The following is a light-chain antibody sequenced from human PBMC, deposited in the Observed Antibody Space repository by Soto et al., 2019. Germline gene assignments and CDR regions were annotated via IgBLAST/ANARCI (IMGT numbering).Light chain of an antibody. CDR3: PHYAHNSPIT. CDR1: QSVSSR. J-gene: IGKJ5*01. CDR2: GAS. V-gene: IGKV3-20*01. Sequence: EIVLTQSPGTLSLSPGERSTLSFRASQSVSSRLAWYQQRPGQAPRLLISGASSRATGIPDRFSGSGSGKDFTLTISRLEPEDFELYYCPHYAHNSPITFGQGTRLEIK.